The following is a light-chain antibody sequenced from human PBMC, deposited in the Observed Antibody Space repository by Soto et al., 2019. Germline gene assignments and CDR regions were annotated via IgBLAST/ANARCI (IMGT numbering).Light chain of an antibody. V-gene: IGKV1-39*01. CDR2: AAS. CDR1: PRISTY. Sequence: DIQMTQSPSTLSAGVGDRVTITCRARPRISTYLNWYQQKPGKAPTLLIYAASSLQSGVPSRFSGGGSGTDFTLTINTLQPEDFATYFCQQCYSSPRTFGQGTKVLIK. CDR3: QQCYSSPRT. J-gene: IGKJ1*01.